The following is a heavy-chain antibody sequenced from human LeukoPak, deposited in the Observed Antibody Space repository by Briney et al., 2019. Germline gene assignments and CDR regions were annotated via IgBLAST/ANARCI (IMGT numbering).Heavy chain of an antibody. D-gene: IGHD6-6*01. V-gene: IGHV5-51*01. CDR1: GNSFSNYW. CDR2: IYPGDSDT. J-gene: IGHJ6*03. Sequence: GESLKISCKGSGNSFSNYWIGWVRQLPGRGLEWMGIIYPGDSDTRYSPSFQGQVTISADKSISTAYLQWSSLKASDTAMYYCARHRSSKGSYYYMDVWGKGTTVTISS. CDR3: ARHRSSKGSYYYMDV.